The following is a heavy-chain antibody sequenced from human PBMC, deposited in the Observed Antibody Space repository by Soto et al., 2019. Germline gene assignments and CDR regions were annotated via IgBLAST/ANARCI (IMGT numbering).Heavy chain of an antibody. CDR3: ASERGYSYGWVWNYFDY. D-gene: IGHD5-18*01. Sequence: PGGSLRLSCAASGFTFSSYEMNWVRQAPGKGLEWVSYISSSGSTIYYADSVKGRFTISRDNAKNSLYLQMNSLRAEDTAVYYCASERGYSYGWVWNYFDYWGQGTLVTVSS. CDR1: GFTFSSYE. J-gene: IGHJ4*02. V-gene: IGHV3-48*03. CDR2: ISSSGSTI.